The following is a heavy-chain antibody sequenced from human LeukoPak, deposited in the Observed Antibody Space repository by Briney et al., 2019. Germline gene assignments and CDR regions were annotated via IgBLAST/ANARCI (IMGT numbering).Heavy chain of an antibody. CDR3: ARVFRAAAVDY. Sequence: SETLSLTCTVSGGSISSYYWSWIRQPPGKGLDWIGFIYHNGRTDYNPSLKSRVTISADTSKNQFSLRLSSVTAADTAVYYCARVFRAAAVDYWGQGTLVTVSS. CDR1: GGSISSYY. J-gene: IGHJ4*02. V-gene: IGHV4-59*01. D-gene: IGHD6-13*01. CDR2: IYHNGRT.